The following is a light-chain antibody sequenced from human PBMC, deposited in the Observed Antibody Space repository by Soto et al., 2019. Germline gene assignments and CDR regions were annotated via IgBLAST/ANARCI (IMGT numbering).Light chain of an antibody. Sequence: VLTQPPSVSAAPGQKVTISCSGSSSDIGRNYVSWYKHLPRTAPKLLIYENYKRPSGIPDRFSGSKSGTSATLGITGLQTGDEADYYCGTWDSSLTTFVFGTGTKVNVL. CDR3: GTWDSSLTTFV. J-gene: IGLJ1*01. CDR1: SSDIGRNY. CDR2: ENY. V-gene: IGLV1-51*02.